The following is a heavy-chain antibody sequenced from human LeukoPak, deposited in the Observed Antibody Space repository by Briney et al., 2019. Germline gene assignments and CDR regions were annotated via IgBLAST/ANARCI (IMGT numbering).Heavy chain of an antibody. V-gene: IGHV4-59*01. CDR1: GGSISSYY. J-gene: IGHJ6*02. D-gene: IGHD2-2*01. CDR3: ARGGYCSSTSCHTLGSYYYYGMDV. CDR2: IYYSWST. Sequence: SETLSLTCTVSGGSISSYYWSWIRQPPGKGLEWIGYIYYSWSTNYNPSLKSRVTISVDTSKNQFSLKLSSVTAADTAVYYCARGGYCSSTSCHTLGSYYYYGMDVWGQGTTVTVSS.